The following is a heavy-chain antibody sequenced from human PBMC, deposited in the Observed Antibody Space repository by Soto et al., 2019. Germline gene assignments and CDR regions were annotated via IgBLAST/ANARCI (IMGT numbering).Heavy chain of an antibody. D-gene: IGHD6-19*01. CDR1: GGSISKYY. CDR2: IYYSGST. Sequence: QVQLQESGPGLVKPSETLSLTCTVSGGSISKYYWSWFRQPPGRGLEWIGNIYYSGSTNYNPSLKSRVTISVDTSKNQFSLKLSSVTATDTAVYHCAREKGYSSGWYYDAFDIWGQGTMVTVSS. V-gene: IGHV4-59*01. CDR3: AREKGYSSGWYYDAFDI. J-gene: IGHJ3*02.